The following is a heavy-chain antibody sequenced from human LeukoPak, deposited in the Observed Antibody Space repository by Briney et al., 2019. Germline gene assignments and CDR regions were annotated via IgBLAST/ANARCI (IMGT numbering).Heavy chain of an antibody. Sequence: SQTLSLTCAISGDSVSINSAAWNWIRQSPSRGLEWLGRTYYRSKWYNDYAVSVKSRITINPDTSKNQFSLQLNSVTPEDTAVYYCARGRPRSSSWFYCYYGMDVWGQGTTVTVSS. J-gene: IGHJ6*02. V-gene: IGHV6-1*01. D-gene: IGHD6-13*01. CDR2: TYYRSKWYN. CDR1: GDSVSINSAA. CDR3: ARGRPRSSSWFYCYYGMDV.